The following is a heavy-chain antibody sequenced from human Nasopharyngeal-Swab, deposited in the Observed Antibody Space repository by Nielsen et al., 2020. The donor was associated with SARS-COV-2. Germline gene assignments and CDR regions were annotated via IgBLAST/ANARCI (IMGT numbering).Heavy chain of an antibody. J-gene: IGHJ6*02. CDR2: IYYSGSS. Sequence: SETLSLTCTVSGGSVSSESYYWTWVRQSPGKGLDWIGYIYYSGSSSYNPSLKSRVTISVDMSKNQFSLKLTSVTAADTAVYYCARDTVHYGMDVWGQGITVTVSS. CDR3: ARDTVHYGMDV. V-gene: IGHV4-61*01. CDR1: GGSVSSESYY. D-gene: IGHD4-11*01.